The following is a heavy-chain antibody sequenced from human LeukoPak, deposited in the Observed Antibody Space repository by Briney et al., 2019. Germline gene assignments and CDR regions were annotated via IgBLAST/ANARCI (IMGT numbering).Heavy chain of an antibody. CDR3: ARYCSGGSCQPEDNWFDP. CDR1: GYTFTGYY. Sequence: GASVKVSCKASGYTFTGYYMHWVRQAPGQGPEWMGRINPNNGGTNYAQKFQGRVTITADESTSTAYMELSSLRSEDTAVYYCARYCSGGSCQPEDNWFDPWGQGTLVTVSS. D-gene: IGHD2-15*01. CDR2: INPNNGGT. V-gene: IGHV1-2*06. J-gene: IGHJ5*02.